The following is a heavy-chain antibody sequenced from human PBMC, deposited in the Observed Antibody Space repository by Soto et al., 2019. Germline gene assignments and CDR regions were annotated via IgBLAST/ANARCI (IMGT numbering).Heavy chain of an antibody. D-gene: IGHD3-22*01. CDR2: ISYDGSNK. J-gene: IGHJ4*02. CDR3: ARDKGSSGYYYYDY. CDR1: GFTFSSYA. Sequence: GGSLRLSCAASGFTFSSYAMHWVRQAPGKGLEWVAVISYDGSNKYYADSVKGRFTISRDNSKNTLYLQMNSLRAEDTAVYYSARDKGSSGYYYYDYWGQGTLVIVSS. V-gene: IGHV3-30-3*01.